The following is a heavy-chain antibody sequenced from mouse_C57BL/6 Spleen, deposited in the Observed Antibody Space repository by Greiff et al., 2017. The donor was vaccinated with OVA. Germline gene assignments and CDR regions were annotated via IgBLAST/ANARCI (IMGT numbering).Heavy chain of an antibody. V-gene: IGHV2-6*01. J-gene: IGHJ3*01. CDR2: IWGVGST. D-gene: IGHD5-1*01. CDR1: GFSLTSYG. CDR3: ANLRAWFAY. Sequence: VKLVESGPGLVAPSQSLSITCTVSGFSLTSYGVDWVRQSPGKGLEWLGVIWGVGSTNYTSALKARLSISKDNSKSQVFLKMNSLQTDDTAMYYCANLRAWFAYWGKGTLVTVSA.